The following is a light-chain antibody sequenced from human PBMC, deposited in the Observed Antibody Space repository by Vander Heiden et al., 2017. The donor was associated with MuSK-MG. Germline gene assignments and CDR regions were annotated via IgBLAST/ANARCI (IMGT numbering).Light chain of an antibody. CDR3: QAYDFSRSGSL. V-gene: IGLV1-40*01. J-gene: IGLJ2*01. Sequence: QSVLTQPPSVSGVPGQRVTISRTGTRSSIAEGDDVVWYQQNPGTAPKLLIHGNSDRPSGVPERFSGSNSGTSASLAITGLQAEDEADYYCQAYDFSRSGSLFGGGTKLTVL. CDR1: RSSIAEGDD. CDR2: GNS.